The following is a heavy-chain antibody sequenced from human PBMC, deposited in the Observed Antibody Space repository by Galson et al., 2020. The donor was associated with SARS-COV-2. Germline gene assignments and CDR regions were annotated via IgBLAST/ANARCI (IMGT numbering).Heavy chain of an antibody. V-gene: IGHV3-30*04. CDR2: ISYDGSNK. J-gene: IGHJ4*02. CDR3: ARELAGYYFGY. Sequence: GESLKISCAASGFTFSSYAMHWVRQAPGKGLEWVAVISYDGSNKYYADSVKGRFTISRDNSKNTLYLQMNSLRAEDTAVYYCARELAGYYFGYWGQGTLVTVSS. CDR1: GFTFSSYA. D-gene: IGHD7-27*01.